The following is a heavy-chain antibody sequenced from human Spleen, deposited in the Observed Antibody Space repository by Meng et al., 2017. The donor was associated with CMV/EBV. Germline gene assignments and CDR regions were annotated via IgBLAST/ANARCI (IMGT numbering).Heavy chain of an antibody. CDR1: GYTFTSYG. Sequence: QGQLVQSGAEVKKPGASVKVSCKASGYTFTSYGISWVRQAPGQGLEWMGWISAYNGNTNYAQKLQGRVTMTTDTSTSTAYMELRSLRSDDTAVYYCARSIAAAGTAGNWFDPWGQGTLVTVSS. V-gene: IGHV1-18*01. CDR2: ISAYNGNT. J-gene: IGHJ5*02. CDR3: ARSIAAAGTAGNWFDP. D-gene: IGHD6-13*01.